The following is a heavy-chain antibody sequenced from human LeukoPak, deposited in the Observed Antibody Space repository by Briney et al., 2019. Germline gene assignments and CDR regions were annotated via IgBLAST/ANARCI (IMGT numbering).Heavy chain of an antibody. CDR2: INGRGMST. CDR3: AKAQSAYSNYPFDY. Sequence: GGSLRLSCAASGFTFSTYAMNWVRQAPGEGLEWVSTINGRGMSTYYADSVKGRFTISRDNSKNTLYLQMHSLRAEDTAVYYCAKAQSAYSNYPFDYWGQGTLVTVSS. V-gene: IGHV3-23*01. CDR1: GFTFSTYA. D-gene: IGHD4-11*01. J-gene: IGHJ4*02.